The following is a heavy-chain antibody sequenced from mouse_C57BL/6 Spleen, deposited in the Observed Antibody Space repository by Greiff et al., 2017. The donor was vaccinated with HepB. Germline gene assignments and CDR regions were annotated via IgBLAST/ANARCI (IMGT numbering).Heavy chain of an antibody. J-gene: IGHJ4*01. CDR3: ARGGQLRPPYAMDY. CDR1: GYTFTSYW. Sequence: QVQLQQSGAELVKPGASVKLSCKASGYTFTSYWMHWVKQRPGQGLEWIGMIHPNSGSTNYNEKFKSKATLTVDKSSSTAYMQLSSLTSEDSAVYYCARGGQLRPPYAMDYWGQGTSVTVSS. CDR2: IHPNSGST. V-gene: IGHV1-64*01. D-gene: IGHD3-2*02.